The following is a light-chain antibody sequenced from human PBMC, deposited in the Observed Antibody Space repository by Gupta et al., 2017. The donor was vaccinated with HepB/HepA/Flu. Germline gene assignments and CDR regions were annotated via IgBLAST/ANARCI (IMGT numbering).Light chain of an antibody. Sequence: EAVLTQSPATLSLSPGERATLSCSASQNVNRYVAWYQQKPGQAPRLLIYDASNRATGIPARFSGSGSRTDFTLTISSREPEDSAVYYCQSRTIWPPMCSFGQGTKLEIK. V-gene: IGKV3-11*01. CDR3: QSRTIWPPMCS. CDR2: DAS. J-gene: IGKJ2*04. CDR1: QNVNRY.